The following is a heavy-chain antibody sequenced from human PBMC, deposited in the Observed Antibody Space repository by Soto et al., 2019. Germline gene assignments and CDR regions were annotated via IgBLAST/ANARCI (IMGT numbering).Heavy chain of an antibody. J-gene: IGHJ5*02. CDR2: INAGNGNT. CDR3: ARAYYDFWSGYLPHWFDP. Sequence: ASVKVSCKASGYTFTSYAMHWVGQAPGQRLEWMGWINAGNGNTKYSQKFQGRVTITRDTSASTAYMELSSLRSEDTAVYYCARAYYDFWSGYLPHWFDPWGQGTLVTVSS. V-gene: IGHV1-3*01. CDR1: GYTFTSYA. D-gene: IGHD3-3*01.